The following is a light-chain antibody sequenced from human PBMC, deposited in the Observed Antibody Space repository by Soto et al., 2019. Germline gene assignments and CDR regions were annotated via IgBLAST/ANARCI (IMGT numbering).Light chain of an antibody. CDR1: QSIFYSSNNKNY. V-gene: IGKV4-1*01. CDR3: QQYFNTHRT. J-gene: IGKJ1*01. CDR2: WAS. Sequence: DIVMTQSPDSLSVSLGERAVINCKSSQSIFYSSNNKNYLVLYQQKSGQPPKMLIYWASTRESGVPDRFNGSGSGKDFTLTISNLQAEYVAVYFCQQYFNTHRTFGQGTRVEI.